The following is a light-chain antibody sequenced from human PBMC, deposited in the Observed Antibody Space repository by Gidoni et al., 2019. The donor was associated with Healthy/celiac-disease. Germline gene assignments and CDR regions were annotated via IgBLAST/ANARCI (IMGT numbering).Light chain of an antibody. CDR1: QSVSSY. V-gene: IGKV3-11*01. J-gene: IGKJ5*01. CDR2: DAS. Sequence: EIVFTQSPATLSLSPGERATLSCRASQSVSSYLAWYQQKPGQAPRLLIYDASNRATGIPARFSGSGSGTDFTLTISSLEPEDFAVYYCQQRSNWLWVTFXQXTRLEIK. CDR3: QQRSNWLWVT.